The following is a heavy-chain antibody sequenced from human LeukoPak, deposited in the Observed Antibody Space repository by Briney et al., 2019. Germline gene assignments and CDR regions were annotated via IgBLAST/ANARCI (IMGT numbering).Heavy chain of an antibody. CDR3: ARDRSYYTFDY. CDR2: MHRSGST. J-gene: IGHJ4*02. D-gene: IGHD3-10*01. CDR1: GYSISTDYH. V-gene: IGHV4-38-2*02. Sequence: SETLSLTCAVSGYSISTDYHWGWIRQPPGKGLEWIGSMHRSGSTYYNPSLKSRVTISLDTSKNQVSLELNSVTAADTAVYYCARDRSYYTFDYWGQGTLVTVSA.